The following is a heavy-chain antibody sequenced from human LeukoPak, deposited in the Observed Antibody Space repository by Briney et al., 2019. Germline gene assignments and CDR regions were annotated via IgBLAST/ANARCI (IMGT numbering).Heavy chain of an antibody. CDR1: GGSFSGYY. CDR3: ARASPRSRDSSGYYSDY. J-gene: IGHJ4*02. D-gene: IGHD3-22*01. CDR2: INHSGST. Sequence: PSETLPLTCAVYGGSFSGYYWSWIRQPPGKGLEWIGEINHSGSTNYNPSLKSRVTISVDTSKNQFSLKLSSVTAADTAVYYCARASPRSRDSSGYYSDYWGQGTLVTVSS. V-gene: IGHV4-34*01.